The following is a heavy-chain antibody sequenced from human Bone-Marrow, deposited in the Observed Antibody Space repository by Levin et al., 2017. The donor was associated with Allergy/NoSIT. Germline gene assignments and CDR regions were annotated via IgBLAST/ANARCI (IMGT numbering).Heavy chain of an antibody. CDR3: TRINCDGDSYGRDWFCDL. D-gene: IGHD2-21*02. Sequence: GGSLRLSCTASGFTFSSYWMHWVRQPPGQGLVWVSRINGDGSKTHYADSVQGRFTTSRDNAENTVYLQMNNLRAEDPGFYWCTRINCDGDSYGRDWFCDLWGRGTLVSVS. J-gene: IGHJ2*01. V-gene: IGHV3-74*01. CDR1: GFTFSSYW. CDR2: INGDGSKT.